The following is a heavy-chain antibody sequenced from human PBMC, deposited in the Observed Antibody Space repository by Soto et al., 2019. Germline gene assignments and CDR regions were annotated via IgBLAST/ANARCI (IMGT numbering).Heavy chain of an antibody. CDR1: GGSINSGGYY. Sequence: SETLSLTCSVSGGSINSGGYYWGWIRQHPGKGLEWIGYIYYTGYTYYNASLKSRATISLDTSKIHFSLRLSSVTAADTAVYYCARALSFGEAVFDIGGKGTMATVS. J-gene: IGHJ3*02. CDR2: IYYTGYT. CDR3: ARALSFGEAVFDI. V-gene: IGHV4-31*03. D-gene: IGHD3-16*01.